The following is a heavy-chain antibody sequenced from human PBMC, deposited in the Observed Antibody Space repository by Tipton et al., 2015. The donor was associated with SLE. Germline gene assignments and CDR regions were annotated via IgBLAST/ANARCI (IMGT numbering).Heavy chain of an antibody. D-gene: IGHD6-13*01. CDR1: GFTFSSFA. Sequence: SLRLSCAASGFTFSSFAMNWVRQAPGKGLEWDSTISTNGLGTYYLGSVKGRFSISRDNSKNTVYLQMDNLRAEDTAIYYCAKPTAGGLDYWGQGTLVTVSS. J-gene: IGHJ4*02. V-gene: IGHV3-23*01. CDR3: AKPTAGGLDY. CDR2: ISTNGLGT.